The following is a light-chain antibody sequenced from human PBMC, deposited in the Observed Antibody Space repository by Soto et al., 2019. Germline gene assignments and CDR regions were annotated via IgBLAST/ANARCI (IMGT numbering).Light chain of an antibody. CDR2: GAS. Sequence: EIVMTQSPATLSVSPGERATLSCRASQSVSSNLAWYQQKPGQAPRLLIYGASTRATGIPARFSGSGSWTEFTLTISSLQSEDFAVYYCQQYNNWPLWASGHGTKVDIK. CDR1: QSVSSN. V-gene: IGKV3-15*01. J-gene: IGKJ1*01. CDR3: QQYNNWPLWA.